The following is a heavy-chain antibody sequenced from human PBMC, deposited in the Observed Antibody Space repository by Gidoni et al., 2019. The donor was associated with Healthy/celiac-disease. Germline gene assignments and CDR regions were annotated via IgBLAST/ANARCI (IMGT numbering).Heavy chain of an antibody. CDR3: ARVLGAVAGTGLGY. J-gene: IGHJ4*02. CDR2: ISSSSSYI. Sequence: AASGFTFSSYSMNWVRQAPGKGLEWVSSISSSSSYIYYADSVKGRFTISRDNAKNSLYLQMNSLRAEDTAVYYCARVLGAVAGTGLGYWGQGTLVTVSS. CDR1: GFTFSSYS. V-gene: IGHV3-21*01. D-gene: IGHD6-19*01.